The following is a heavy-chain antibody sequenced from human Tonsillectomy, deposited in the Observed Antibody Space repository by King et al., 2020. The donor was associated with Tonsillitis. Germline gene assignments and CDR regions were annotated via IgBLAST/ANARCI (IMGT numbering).Heavy chain of an antibody. CDR3: VHRRSLGCTSTSCSSFDI. V-gene: IGHV2-5*01. Sequence: TLKESGPTLVKPTQTLTLTCTFSGFSLSTSGVGVGWLRQPPGKALEGLALIYLNDDKRYSPSLKSRLPITKDTPKNHVVLTMTNMDPVDTATYYCVHRRSLGCTSTSCSSFDIWGQGTMVTVSS. D-gene: IGHD2-2*01. J-gene: IGHJ3*02. CDR1: GFSLSTSGVG. CDR2: IYLNDDK.